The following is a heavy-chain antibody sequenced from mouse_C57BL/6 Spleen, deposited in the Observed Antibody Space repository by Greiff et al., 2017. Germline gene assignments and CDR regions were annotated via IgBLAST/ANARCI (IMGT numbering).Heavy chain of an antibody. J-gene: IGHJ3*01. CDR1: GYAFSSYW. CDR2: IYPGDGDT. V-gene: IGHV1-80*01. CDR3: ARSPEVYSNKSPWFAY. Sequence: QVQLQQSGAELVKPGASVKISCKASGYAFSSYWMNWVKQRPGKGLEWIGQIYPGDGDTNYNGKFKGKATLTADKSSSTAYMQLSSLTSEDSAVYFCARSPEVYSNKSPWFAYWGQGTLVTVSA. D-gene: IGHD2-5*01.